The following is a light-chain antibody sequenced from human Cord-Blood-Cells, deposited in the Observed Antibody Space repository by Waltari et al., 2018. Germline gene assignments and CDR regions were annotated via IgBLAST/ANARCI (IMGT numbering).Light chain of an antibody. CDR2: KAS. V-gene: IGKV1-5*03. CDR1: QSISSW. J-gene: IGKJ4*01. Sequence: TQFSSTPSASVGDRGTITCRASQSISSWLAWYQQKPGKAPKLLIYKASSLESGVPSRFSGSGSGTEFTLTISSLQPDDFATYYCQQYNSYLTFGGGTKVEIK. CDR3: QQYNSYLT.